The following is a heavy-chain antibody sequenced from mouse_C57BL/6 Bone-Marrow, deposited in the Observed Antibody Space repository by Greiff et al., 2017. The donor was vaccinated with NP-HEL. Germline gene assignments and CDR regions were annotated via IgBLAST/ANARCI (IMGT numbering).Heavy chain of an antibody. CDR1: GFTFSDFY. Sequence: EVQRVESGGGLVQSGRSLRLSCATSGFTFSDFYMEWVRQAPGKGLEWIAASRNKANDYTSEYSASVKGRFIVSRDTSQSILYLQMNALRAEDTAIYYCARERVGSYAMDYWGQGTSVTVSS. J-gene: IGHJ4*01. CDR3: ARERVGSYAMDY. D-gene: IGHD2-2*01. V-gene: IGHV7-1*01. CDR2: SRNKANDYTS.